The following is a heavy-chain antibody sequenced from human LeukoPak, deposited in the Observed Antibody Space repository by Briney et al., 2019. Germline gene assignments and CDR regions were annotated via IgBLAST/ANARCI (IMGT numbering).Heavy chain of an antibody. D-gene: IGHD6-19*01. V-gene: IGHV4-59*12. CDR3: ARGSPSSGWPGLDY. CDR2: IYYSGST. J-gene: IGHJ4*02. CDR1: GGSISSYY. Sequence: SETLSLTCTVSGGSISSYYWSWIRQPPGKGLEWIGYIYYSGSTNYNPSLKSRVTISVDTSKNQFSLKVSSVTAADTAVYYCARGSPSSGWPGLDYWGQGTLVTVSS.